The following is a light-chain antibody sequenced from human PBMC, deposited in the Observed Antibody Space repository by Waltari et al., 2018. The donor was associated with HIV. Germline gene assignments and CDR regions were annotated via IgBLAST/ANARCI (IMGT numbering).Light chain of an antibody. CDR2: RAS. V-gene: IGKV1-5*03. CDR3: QQYSTYSRT. J-gene: IGKJ2*01. Sequence: DIQMTQSPSTLSASVGDRVTITCRASQSVSSSLAWYQQKLGEAPKLLVYRASTLQSGFPSRFSGTGSGTEFTLTISSLQPDDFATYFCQQYSTYSRTFGQGTKVE. CDR1: QSVSSS.